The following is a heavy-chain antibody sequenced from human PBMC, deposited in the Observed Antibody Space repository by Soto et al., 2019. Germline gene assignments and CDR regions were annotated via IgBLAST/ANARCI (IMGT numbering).Heavy chain of an antibody. V-gene: IGHV1-18*01. Sequence: QVHLVQSGAEVKKPGASVKVSCKASGYTFTSYGITWVRQAPGQGLAGMGWISAHNGNTDYAQKLKGRVIVTRDTSTSTAYLELRSLISDDTAVYYCARGRDGDYWGQGALVTVSS. CDR1: GYTFTSYG. CDR3: ARGRDGDY. J-gene: IGHJ4*02. D-gene: IGHD6-6*01. CDR2: ISAHNGNT.